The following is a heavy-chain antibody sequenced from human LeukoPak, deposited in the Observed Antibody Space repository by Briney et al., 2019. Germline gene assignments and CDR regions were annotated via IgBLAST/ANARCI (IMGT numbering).Heavy chain of an antibody. Sequence: PGGSLRLSCAASGFTFSDYYMSWIRQAPGKGLEWVSYISSGSTIYYADSVKGRFTISRDNAKNSLYLQMNSLRAEDTAVYYCARDYGSGSAPVDYWGQGTLVTVSS. CDR1: GFTFSDYY. D-gene: IGHD3-10*01. V-gene: IGHV3-11*01. J-gene: IGHJ4*02. CDR3: ARDYGSGSAPVDY. CDR2: ISSGSTI.